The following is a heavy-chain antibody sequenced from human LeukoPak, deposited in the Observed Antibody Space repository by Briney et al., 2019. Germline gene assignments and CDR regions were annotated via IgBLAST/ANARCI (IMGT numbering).Heavy chain of an antibody. D-gene: IGHD3-10*01. V-gene: IGHV4-34*01. J-gene: IGHJ4*02. CDR1: GGSFSGYY. CDR3: ARVRGSIYYFDY. CDR2: INHSGST. Sequence: PSETLSLTCAVYGGSFSGYYWSWIRQPPGKGLEWIGKINHSGSTNYSPSLKSRVTISVDTSKNQFSLKLSSVTAADTAVYYCARVRGSIYYFDYWGQGTLVTVSS.